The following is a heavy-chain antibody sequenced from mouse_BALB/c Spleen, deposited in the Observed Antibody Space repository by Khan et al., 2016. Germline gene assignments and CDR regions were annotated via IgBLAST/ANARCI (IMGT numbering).Heavy chain of an antibody. Sequence: QVQLKESGPGLVQPSQSLSITCPVSGFSLTTYGVQWVRQSPGKALEWLGVIWSGGSTDDNAPFISRLSISRDTSKSQVFFKMSGLQTKDSAIYYCARTYDYHGGFDYWGHGPILTVSS. CDR3: ARTYDYHGGFDY. CDR2: IWSGGST. J-gene: IGHJ2*01. CDR1: GFSLTTYG. V-gene: IGHV2-2*02. D-gene: IGHD2-4*01.